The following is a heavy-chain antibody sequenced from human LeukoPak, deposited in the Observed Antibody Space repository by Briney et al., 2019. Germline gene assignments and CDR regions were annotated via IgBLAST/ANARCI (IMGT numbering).Heavy chain of an antibody. D-gene: IGHD1-1*01. CDR3: ARYCTFRTCSGTKFDS. CDR2: IHQDGSDK. Sequence: GGSLRLSCAASGFTFSRCWMSWVRQAPGKGLEWVANIHQDGSDKYYVDSVKGRVTISRDNAKNTLYLQMNSLRAEDSAVYYCARYCTFRTCSGTKFDSWGQGTLVTVSS. CDR1: GFTFSRCW. V-gene: IGHV3-7*01. J-gene: IGHJ4*02.